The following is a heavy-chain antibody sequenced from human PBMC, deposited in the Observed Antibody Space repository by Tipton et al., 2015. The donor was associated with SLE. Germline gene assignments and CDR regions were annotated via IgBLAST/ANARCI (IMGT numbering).Heavy chain of an antibody. CDR3: ARAPLMGKVYYFDY. Sequence: SLRLSCAVSGGSISSSNWWSWVRQPPGKGLEWIGEIYHSGSTNYNPTLKSRVTISVDNSKNQFSLKLSSVTAADTAVYYCARAPLMGKVYYFDYWGQGTLVTVSS. CDR2: IYHSGST. J-gene: IGHJ4*02. CDR1: GGSISSSNW. D-gene: IGHD3-16*01. V-gene: IGHV4-4*02.